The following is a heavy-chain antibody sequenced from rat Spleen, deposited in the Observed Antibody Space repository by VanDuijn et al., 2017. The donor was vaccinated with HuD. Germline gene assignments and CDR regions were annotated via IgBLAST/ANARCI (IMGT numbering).Heavy chain of an antibody. V-gene: IGHV2-30*01. CDR3: TSPFRWFAY. CDR2: IWTGGST. Sequence: QVQLKESGPGLVQPSQTLSLTCTVSGVSLTNYNIHWVRQPTGKGLEWMGVIWTGGSTDYNSALKSRLSISRDTSKSQVFLKMNSLQTEDTAIYFCTSPFRWFAYWGQGTLVTVSS. CDR1: GVSLTNYN. J-gene: IGHJ3*01.